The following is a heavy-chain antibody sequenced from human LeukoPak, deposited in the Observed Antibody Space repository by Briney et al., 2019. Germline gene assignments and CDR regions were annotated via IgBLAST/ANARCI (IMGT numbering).Heavy chain of an antibody. Sequence: SETLSLTCAVSGGSISSSSYYWGWIRQPPGKGLEWIGSIYYSGSTYYNPSLKSRVTVLVDTSKNQFSLKLSSVTAADTAVYYCASPAVGGFYWGQGTLVTVSS. J-gene: IGHJ4*02. V-gene: IGHV4-39*07. CDR3: ASPAVGGFY. D-gene: IGHD3-16*01. CDR2: IYYSGST. CDR1: GGSISSSSYY.